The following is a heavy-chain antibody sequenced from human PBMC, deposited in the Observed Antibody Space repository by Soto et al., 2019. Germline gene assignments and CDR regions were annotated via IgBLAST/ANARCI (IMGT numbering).Heavy chain of an antibody. CDR2: IIYDGSTK. CDR1: GFTFSSYG. V-gene: IGHV3-30*18. D-gene: IGHD3-10*01. J-gene: IGHJ4*02. CDR3: AKDRKGAGGRGYFDY. Sequence: QVQLVESGGGVVQPGRSLRLSCAASGFTFSSYGMHWVRQAPGKGLEWVAVIIYDGSTKYYADSVKGRFTISRDNSKSTLYLQMTGLRAEDTAVYYCAKDRKGAGGRGYFDYWGQGTLVTVSS.